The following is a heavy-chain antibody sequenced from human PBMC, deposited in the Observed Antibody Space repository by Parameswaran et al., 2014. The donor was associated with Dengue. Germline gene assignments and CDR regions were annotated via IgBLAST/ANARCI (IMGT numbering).Heavy chain of an antibody. D-gene: IGHD1-26*01. CDR3: AKDWMWEPLVYGMNV. J-gene: IGHJ6*02. Sequence: MPGVRQAPGKGLEWVAAISYDGSNKYYADSVKGRFTISRDNSKNTLFLQMNSLRAEDTAVYYCAKDWMWEPLVYGMNVWGQGTKVTVSS. CDR2: ISYDGSNK. V-gene: IGHV3-30*18.